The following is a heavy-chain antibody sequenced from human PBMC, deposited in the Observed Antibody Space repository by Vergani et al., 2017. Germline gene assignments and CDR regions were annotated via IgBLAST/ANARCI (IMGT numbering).Heavy chain of an antibody. D-gene: IGHD3-3*01. V-gene: IGHV3-11*01. CDR1: GFTFSDYY. J-gene: IGHJ4*02. Sequence: VQLVESGGGLVKPGGSLRLSCAASGFTFSDYYMSWIRQAPGKGLEWVSYISSSGSSKYYADSVKGRFTIARDNAKNSLYLQMNRLIAEDTAVYYCAGSTARYGVWSGYYVDYWGQGILVTVSS. CDR2: ISSSGSSK. CDR3: AGSTARYGVWSGYYVDY.